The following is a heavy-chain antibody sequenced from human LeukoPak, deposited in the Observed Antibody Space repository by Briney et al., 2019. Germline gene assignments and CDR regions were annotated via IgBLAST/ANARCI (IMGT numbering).Heavy chain of an antibody. CDR2: IIPIFGTA. J-gene: IGHJ4*02. V-gene: IGHV1-69*05. Sequence: SVKVSCKASGGTFSSYAISWVRQAPGQGLEWMGRIIPIFGTANYAQKFQGRVTITTDESTSTAYMGLSSLRSEDTAVYYCARLVAASAGFDYWGQGTLVTVSS. D-gene: IGHD2-15*01. CDR1: GGTFSSYA. CDR3: ARLVAASAGFDY.